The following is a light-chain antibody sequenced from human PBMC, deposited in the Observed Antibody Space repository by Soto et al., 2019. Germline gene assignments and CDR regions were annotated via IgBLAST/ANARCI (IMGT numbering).Light chain of an antibody. CDR3: SSYATSTSVL. CDR2: DVS. CDR1: SSDVGGYNY. Sequence: QSALTQPASVSGSPGQSITISCTGTSSDVGGYNYVSWYQQHPGKAPQLMIYDVSNRPSGVSNRFSGSKSDNTASLTISGLQPEDEADYYCSSYATSTSVLFGGGTKLTVL. J-gene: IGLJ2*01. V-gene: IGLV2-14*03.